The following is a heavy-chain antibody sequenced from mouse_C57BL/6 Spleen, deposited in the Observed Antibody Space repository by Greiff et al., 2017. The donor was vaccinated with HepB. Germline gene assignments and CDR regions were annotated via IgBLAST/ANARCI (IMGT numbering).Heavy chain of an antibody. CDR2: ISDGGSYT. J-gene: IGHJ2*01. CDR1: GFTFSSYA. V-gene: IGHV5-4*01. CDR3: ARGGLIYFDY. D-gene: IGHD3-3*01. Sequence: EVQLVESGGGLVKPGGSLKLSCAASGFTFSSYAMSWVRQTPEKRLEWVATISDGGSYTYYPDNVKGRFTISRDNAKNNLYLQMSHLKSEDTAMYYCARGGLIYFDYWGQGTTLTVSS.